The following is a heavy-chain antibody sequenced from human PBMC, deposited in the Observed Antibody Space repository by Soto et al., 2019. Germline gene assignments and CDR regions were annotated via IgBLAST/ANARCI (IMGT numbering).Heavy chain of an antibody. Sequence: SETLSLTCTVSGGSISSYYWSWIRQPPGKGLEWIGYIYYSGSTNYNPSLKSRVTISVDTSKNQFSLKLSSVTAADTAVYYCARHQFDFWSGINWFDPWGQGTLVTVS. CDR2: IYYSGST. J-gene: IGHJ5*02. D-gene: IGHD3-3*01. V-gene: IGHV4-59*08. CDR1: GGSISSYY. CDR3: ARHQFDFWSGINWFDP.